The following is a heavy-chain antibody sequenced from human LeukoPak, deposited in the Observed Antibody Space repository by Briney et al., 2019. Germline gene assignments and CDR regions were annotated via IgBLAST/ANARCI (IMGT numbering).Heavy chain of an antibody. CDR2: IYYSGST. J-gene: IGHJ4*02. CDR1: GDSISSGGYY. D-gene: IGHD2-2*01. V-gene: IGHV4-31*03. CDR3: ARARDIVVSSNIYYFDY. Sequence: SETLSLTCTVSGDSISSGGYYWNWIRQHPGKGLEWIGFIYYSGSTYHNPSLKSRVSITVDTSKKQFSLKLSSVTAADTAVYYCARARDIVVSSNIYYFDYWGQGTPVTVSS.